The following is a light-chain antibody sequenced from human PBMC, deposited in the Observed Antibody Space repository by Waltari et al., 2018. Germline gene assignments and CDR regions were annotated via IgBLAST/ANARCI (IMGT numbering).Light chain of an antibody. J-gene: IGLJ3*02. CDR1: TLDAAGYNL. CDR2: EVS. V-gene: IGLV2-14*01. CDR3: TSYITTRGDWV. Sequence: QSALTQPASVSGSPGQSITISCPGTTLDAAGYNLLPRHQQPPGKAPKLIIYEVSNRPSGVSNRFSGSKSGNTASLTISGLQAEDEADYYCTSYITTRGDWVFGGGTKLTVL.